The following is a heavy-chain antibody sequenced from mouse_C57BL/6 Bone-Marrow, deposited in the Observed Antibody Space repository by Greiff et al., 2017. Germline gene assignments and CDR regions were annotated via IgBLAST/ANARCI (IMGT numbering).Heavy chain of an antibody. CDR2: IDPENGDT. Sequence: EVKLMESGAELVRPGASVKLSCTASGFNIKDDYMHWVKQRPEQGLEWIGWIDPENGDTEYASKFQGKATITADTSSHTAYLQLSSLTSEDTAVYYCTVVNYWCQGTTLTVSA. J-gene: IGHJ2*01. CDR1: GFNIKDDY. V-gene: IGHV14-4*01. CDR3: TVVNY.